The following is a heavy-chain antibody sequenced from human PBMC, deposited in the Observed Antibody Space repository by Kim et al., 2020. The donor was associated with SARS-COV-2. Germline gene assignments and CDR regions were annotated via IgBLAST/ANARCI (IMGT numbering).Heavy chain of an antibody. V-gene: IGHV4-39*01. CDR2: IYDSGNT. D-gene: IGHD6-13*01. CDR1: GTAISSSSYY. CDR3: ARVSGRAAGTWNYGMDV. Sequence: SETLSLTCTVSGTAISSSSYYWGWIRQPPGKGREWIGSIYDSGNTYYNPSLKSRVTISVDTSKKQFSLKLSSVTAADTAIYYCARVSGRAAGTWNYGMDVWGQGTTVTVSS. J-gene: IGHJ6*02.